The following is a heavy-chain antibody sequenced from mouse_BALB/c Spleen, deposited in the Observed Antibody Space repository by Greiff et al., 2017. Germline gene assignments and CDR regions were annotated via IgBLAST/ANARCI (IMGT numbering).Heavy chain of an antibody. CDR3: ARDRAATDY. CDR1: GFTFTDYY. Sequence: EVQLVESGGGLVQPGGSLRLSCATSGFTFTDYYMSWVRQPPGKALEWLGFIRNKANGYTTEYSASVKGRFTISRDNSQSILYLQMNTLRAEDSATYYCARDRAATDYWGQGTTLTVSS. V-gene: IGHV7-3*02. CDR2: IRNKANGYTT. J-gene: IGHJ2*01. D-gene: IGHD1-2*01.